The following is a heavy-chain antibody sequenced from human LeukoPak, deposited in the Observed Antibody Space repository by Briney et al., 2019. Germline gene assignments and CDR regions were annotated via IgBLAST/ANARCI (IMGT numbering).Heavy chain of an antibody. J-gene: IGHJ4*02. D-gene: IGHD1-26*01. CDR2: IYYSGST. Sequence: SQTLSLTCTVSGGSISSGGYYWSWIRPPPGKGLEWIGYIYYSGSTNYNPSLKSRVTISVDTSKNQFSLKLSSVTAADTAVYYCARVVGATYFFDYWGQGTLVTVSS. CDR3: ARVVGATYFFDY. V-gene: IGHV4-61*08. CDR1: GGSISSGGYY.